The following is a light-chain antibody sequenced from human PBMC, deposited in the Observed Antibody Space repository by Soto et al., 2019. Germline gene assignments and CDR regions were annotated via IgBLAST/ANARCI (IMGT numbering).Light chain of an antibody. J-gene: IGKJ2*01. CDR1: QSVSSNY. CDR2: GAS. Sequence: ETVLTQSPGTLSLSPGERATLSCRASQSVSSNYLAWYQQNPGQAPSLLIYGASTRATGIPDRFSGSGSGTDFTLTISRLEPEDFAVYFCQQYGSSSYTFGQGTKLEIK. CDR3: QQYGSSSYT. V-gene: IGKV3-20*01.